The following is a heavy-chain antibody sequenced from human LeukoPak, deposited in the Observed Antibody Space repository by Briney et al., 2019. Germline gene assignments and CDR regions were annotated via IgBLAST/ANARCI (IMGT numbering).Heavy chain of an antibody. CDR1: GFTFSDYY. CDR2: ISSSGSTI. D-gene: IGHD5-12*01. V-gene: IGHV3-11*01. CDR3: ARDSSLWIKDGMVV. Sequence: GGSLRLSCAASGFTFSDYYMSWIRQAPGKGPEWVSYISSSGSTIYYADSVKGRFTISRDNAKNSLYLQMNSLRAEDTAVYYCARDSSLWIKDGMVVWGQGTTVTVSS. J-gene: IGHJ6*02.